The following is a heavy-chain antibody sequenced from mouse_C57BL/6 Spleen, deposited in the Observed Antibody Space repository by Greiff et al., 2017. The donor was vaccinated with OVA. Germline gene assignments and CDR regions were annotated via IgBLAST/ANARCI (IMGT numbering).Heavy chain of an antibody. D-gene: IGHD1-1*01. CDR3: GNYGSSPYYAMDY. V-gene: IGHV1-69*01. J-gene: IGHJ4*01. CDR2: IDPSDSYT. Sequence: VQLQQPGAELVMPGASVKLSCKASGYTFTSYWMHWVKQRPGQGLEWIGEIDPSDSYTNYNQKFKGKSTLTVDKSSSTAYMQLSSLTSEDSAVYYCGNYGSSPYYAMDYWGQGTSVTVSS. CDR1: GYTFTSYW.